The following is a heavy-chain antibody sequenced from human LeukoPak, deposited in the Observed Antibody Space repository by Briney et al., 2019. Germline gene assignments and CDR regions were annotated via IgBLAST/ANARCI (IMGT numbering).Heavy chain of an antibody. CDR1: GSTFSSYE. CDR2: ISSSGGNI. Sequence: PGGCLSLACAASGSTFSSYEMNWVRQAPGKGRGWVSYISSSGGNIYYADSVKARLTIDRDNAKNSLYLQMNSLRAEDTAVYYCARPYYYDSSSDAFDIWGQGTMVTVSS. J-gene: IGHJ3*02. CDR3: ARPYYYDSSSDAFDI. V-gene: IGHV3-48*03. D-gene: IGHD3-22*01.